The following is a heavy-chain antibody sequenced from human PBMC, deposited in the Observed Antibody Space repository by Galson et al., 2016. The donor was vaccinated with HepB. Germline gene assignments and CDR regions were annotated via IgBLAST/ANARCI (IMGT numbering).Heavy chain of an antibody. CDR2: ISYDGSNK. J-gene: IGHJ5*02. D-gene: IGHD2-15*01. CDR3: VPLPSCSGGRCYDWFDP. Sequence: SLRLSCAASGFTFSSYGMHWVRQAPGKGLEWVAVISYDGSNKYCADSVKGRFTISRDNSKNTLYLQMNSLRAEDTAVYYCVPLPSCSGGRCYDWFDPWGQGTLVTVSS. CDR1: GFTFSSYG. V-gene: IGHV3-30*03.